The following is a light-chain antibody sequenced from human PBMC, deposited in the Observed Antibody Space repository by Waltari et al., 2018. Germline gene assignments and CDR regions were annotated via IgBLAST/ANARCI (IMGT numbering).Light chain of an antibody. J-gene: IGKJ1*01. V-gene: IGKV1-39*01. CDR1: QSLNTY. Sequence: IQMTQSPPSLSASVGDTVTITCRASQSLNTYLNWYQQKLGNAPKLLIYDVSSFQSGVPSRCSGKGYGTDFNLTSSSLQPEDFVTYYCQKSYSTPRTFGHGTKVEI. CDR3: QKSYSTPRT. CDR2: DVS.